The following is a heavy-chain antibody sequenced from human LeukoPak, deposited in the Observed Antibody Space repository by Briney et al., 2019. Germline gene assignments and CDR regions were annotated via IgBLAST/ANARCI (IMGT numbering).Heavy chain of an antibody. V-gene: IGHV1-2*02. J-gene: IGHJ6*03. CDR2: INPNSGGT. CDR3: ARGPYYDILPGRYYYYMDV. Sequence: ASVTVSCKASGYTFTGYYMHWVRQAPGQGLEWMGWINPNSGGTNYAQKFQGRVTMTRDTSISTAYMELSRLRSDDTAVYYCARGPYYDILPGRYYYYMDVWGKGTTVTVSS. D-gene: IGHD3-9*01. CDR1: GYTFTGYY.